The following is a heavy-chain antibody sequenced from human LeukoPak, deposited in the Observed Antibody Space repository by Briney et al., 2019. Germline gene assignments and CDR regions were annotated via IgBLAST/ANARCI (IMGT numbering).Heavy chain of an antibody. J-gene: IGHJ5*02. CDR3: AKTLGADCFDH. Sequence: GSLRRSCTASGFAFSSYAMTWVRQTPGKGLECVAIITSDGNDAYYAASVKGRFTVSRDNSQSTVSLQMRRLRVEDTALYFCAKTLGADCFDHWGQGTLVTVPS. V-gene: IGHV3-23*01. CDR1: GFAFSSYA. CDR2: ITSDGNDA. D-gene: IGHD2-15*01.